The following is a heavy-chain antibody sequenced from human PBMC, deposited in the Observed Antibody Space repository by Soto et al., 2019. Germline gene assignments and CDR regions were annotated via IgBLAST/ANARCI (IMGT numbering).Heavy chain of an antibody. CDR3: ARGASYYYDSSGLRTFDY. CDR2: IYTSGST. CDR1: SGSFSGYY. D-gene: IGHD3-22*01. J-gene: IGHJ4*02. V-gene: IGHV4-4*07. Sequence: PSETLSLTCSIYSGSFSGYYWSWIRQPAGKGLEWIGRIYTSGSTNYNPSLKSRVTMSVDTSKNQFSLKLSSVTAADTAVYYCARGASYYYDSSGLRTFDYWGQGTLVTVSS.